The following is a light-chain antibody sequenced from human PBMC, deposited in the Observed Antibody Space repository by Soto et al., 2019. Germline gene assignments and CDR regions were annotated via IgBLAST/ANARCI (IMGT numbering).Light chain of an antibody. CDR2: GAS. CDR1: QGISNY. CDR3: QKYDSAPFT. Sequence: DIQMTQSPSSLSAFVGDRVTITCRASQGISNYLAWYQQKPGKVPNVLIYGASTLRSGVQSRFSGTGSGTDFTLTISSLQPEDVAIYYCQKYDSAPFTFGPGTTVELK. V-gene: IGKV1-27*01. J-gene: IGKJ3*01.